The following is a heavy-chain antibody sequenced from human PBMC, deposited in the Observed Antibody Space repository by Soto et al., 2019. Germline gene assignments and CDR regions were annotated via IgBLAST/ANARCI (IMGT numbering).Heavy chain of an antibody. Sequence: PGGSLRLSCAASGFTFSSFALSWVRQAPGMGLEWVSAISGGGDGTDYADSVKGRFTISRDNSKNTLYLQMSSLRDEDTAMYYCAGPGYSSQDYWGQGALVTSPQ. CDR3: AGPGYSSQDY. D-gene: IGHD5-18*01. J-gene: IGHJ4*02. CDR2: ISGGGDGT. CDR1: GFTFSSFA. V-gene: IGHV3-23*01.